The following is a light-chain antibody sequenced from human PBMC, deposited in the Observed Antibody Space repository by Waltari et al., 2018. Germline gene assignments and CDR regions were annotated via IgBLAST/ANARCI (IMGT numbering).Light chain of an antibody. CDR2: FDD. Sequence: QSVLTQPPSVSEAPRQSVAIPCSGSTPTIGSTDVNWYQQRPGKAPKLLIYFDDLLSSGVSDRFSGSKSGTSASLAISGLQSEDEADYYCAAWDDSLKGVVFGGGTKLTVL. J-gene: IGLJ2*01. V-gene: IGLV1-36*01. CDR3: AAWDDSLKGVV. CDR1: TPTIGSTD.